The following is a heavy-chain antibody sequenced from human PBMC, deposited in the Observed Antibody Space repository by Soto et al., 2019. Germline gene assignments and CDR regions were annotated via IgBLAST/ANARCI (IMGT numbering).Heavy chain of an antibody. CDR3: ARMDGSGYYGSYFDY. CDR1: GFTFSSYA. Sequence: QVQLVESGGGVVQPGRSLRLSCAASGFTFSSYAMHWVRQAPGKGLEWLAIISYDGSNKYYADSVKGRFTISRDNSKSTLFLQMNSLRAEDTAVYYCARMDGSGYYGSYFDYWGQGTLVTVSS. D-gene: IGHD3-22*01. CDR2: ISYDGSNK. V-gene: IGHV3-30-3*01. J-gene: IGHJ4*02.